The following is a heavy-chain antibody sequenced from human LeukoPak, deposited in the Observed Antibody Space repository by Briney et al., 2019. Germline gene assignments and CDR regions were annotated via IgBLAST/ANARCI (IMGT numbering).Heavy chain of an antibody. V-gene: IGHV4-30-2*01. CDR3: ARHLYGSGSPLDY. D-gene: IGHD3-10*01. CDR2: IYHSGST. J-gene: IGHJ4*02. Sequence: PSETLSLTCDVSGASISRGGYSWSWIRQPPGKGLGWIGYIYHSGSTYYNPSLKSRVTISMDRSKNQFSLKLSSVTAADTAVYYCARHLYGSGSPLDYWGQGILVTVSS. CDR1: GASISRGGYS.